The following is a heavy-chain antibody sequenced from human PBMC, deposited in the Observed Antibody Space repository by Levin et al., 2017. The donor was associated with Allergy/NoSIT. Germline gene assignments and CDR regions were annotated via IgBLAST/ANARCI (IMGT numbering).Heavy chain of an antibody. Sequence: GESLKISCKASGYTFTSYGISWVRQAPGQGLEWMGWISAYNGNTNYAQKLQGRVTMTTDTSTSTAYMELRSLRSDDTAVYYCARVRGTDYIDYWGQGTLVTVSS. V-gene: IGHV1-18*01. CDR2: ISAYNGNT. D-gene: IGHD3-16*01. J-gene: IGHJ4*02. CDR3: ARVRGTDYIDY. CDR1: GYTFTSYG.